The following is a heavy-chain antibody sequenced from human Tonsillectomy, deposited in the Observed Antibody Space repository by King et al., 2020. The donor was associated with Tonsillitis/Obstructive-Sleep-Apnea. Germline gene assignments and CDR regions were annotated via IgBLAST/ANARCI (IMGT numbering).Heavy chain of an antibody. Sequence: VQVVESGGGLVQPGGSLRLSCAASGFTFSHYAMSWVRQAPGKGLEWVSGISGGGGGTYYADSVKGRFTISRDNSKNTLYLQMNSLRAEDTALYYCAKDKGRYCSGGSCSGSDYWAREPRSPSPQ. D-gene: IGHD2-15*01. V-gene: IGHV3-23*04. CDR1: GFTFSHYA. CDR2: ISGGGGGT. CDR3: AKDKGRYCSGGSCSGSDY. J-gene: IGHJ4*02.